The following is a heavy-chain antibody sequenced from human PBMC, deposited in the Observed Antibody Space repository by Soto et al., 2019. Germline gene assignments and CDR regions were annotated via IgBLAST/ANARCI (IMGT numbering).Heavy chain of an antibody. CDR1: GSTFSSFG. CDR2: ISAYNGNT. CDR3: ARGDWNVVSWYFDL. V-gene: IGHV1-18*04. J-gene: IGHJ2*01. D-gene: IGHD1-1*01. Sequence: ALVKVSFKASGSTFSSFGIIWVRQAPGQGLEWMGWISAYNGNTNYAQKLQGRVTMTTDTSTSTAYMELRSLRSDDRAVYYCARGDWNVVSWYFDLWGRGTMV.